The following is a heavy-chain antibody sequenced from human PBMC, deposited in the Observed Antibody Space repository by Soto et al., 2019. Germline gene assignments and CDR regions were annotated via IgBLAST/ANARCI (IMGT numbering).Heavy chain of an antibody. V-gene: IGHV1-69*12. CDR2: IIPVFATT. CDR1: GGTFSTYV. CDR3: ARGSIAGAATGFYYYGMDV. J-gene: IGHJ6*02. Sequence: QVQLVQSGAEVKKPRSSVKVSCKASGGTFSTYVITWVRQAPGQGLEWMGGIIPVFATTTYAQKFQGRVTITADESTRTGYMELNSLRSEDTAVDYCARGSIAGAATGFYYYGMDVWGQGTSVTVSS. D-gene: IGHD1-26*01.